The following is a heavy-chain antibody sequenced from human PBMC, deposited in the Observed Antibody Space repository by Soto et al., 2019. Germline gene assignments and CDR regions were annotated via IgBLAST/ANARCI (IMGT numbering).Heavy chain of an antibody. Sequence: EVQLLESGGGLVQPGGSLRLSCAASGFTFSTYTMSWVHQAPGKGLEWVSVIGGGGSSPSYVDSVQGRFTISRDNYKNTLFLQMNSLRAEDTAMYYCAKARCSTTNCYVPDYWGQGTLVTVSS. CDR1: GFTFSTYT. CDR3: AKARCSTTNCYVPDY. D-gene: IGHD2-2*01. J-gene: IGHJ4*02. CDR2: IGGGGSSP. V-gene: IGHV3-23*01.